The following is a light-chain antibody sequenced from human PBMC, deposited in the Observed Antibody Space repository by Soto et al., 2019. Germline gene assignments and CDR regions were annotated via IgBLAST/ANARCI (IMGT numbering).Light chain of an antibody. CDR2: GAF. Sequence: ELVMTQSPATPSVSPGERDQLFCRASQNVNSNLAWYQQKPGQAPRLLFYGAFTRVTGIPARFSGGRSGTEFTLTISSLQSEDIAVYCCQQYNNWPLTFGQGTKVDIK. J-gene: IGKJ1*01. V-gene: IGKV3-15*01. CDR1: QNVNSN. CDR3: QQYNNWPLT.